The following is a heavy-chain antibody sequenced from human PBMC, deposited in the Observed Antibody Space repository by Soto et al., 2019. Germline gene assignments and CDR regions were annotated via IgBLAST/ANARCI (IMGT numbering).Heavy chain of an antibody. CDR2: INAGNGNT. CDR1: GYTFTSYA. J-gene: IGHJ5*02. D-gene: IGHD3-10*01. Sequence: ASVKVSCKASGYTFTSYAMHWVRQAPGQRLEWMGWINAGNGNTKYSQKFQGRVTITRDTSASTAYMELSSLRSEDTAVYYCARGPKLLWFGELFSWFDPWGQGTLVTVSS. CDR3: ARGPKLLWFGELFSWFDP. V-gene: IGHV1-3*01.